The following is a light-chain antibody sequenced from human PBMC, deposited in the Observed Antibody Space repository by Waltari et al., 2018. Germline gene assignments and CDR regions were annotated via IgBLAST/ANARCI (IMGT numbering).Light chain of an antibody. CDR2: RDS. J-gene: IGLJ2*01. V-gene: IGLV3-9*01. Sequence: SYELTQPLSVSVALGQTARITCGGNNIGSNNVHWYQQKPGQAPVLVIYRDSNRPSGIPERFSGSNSGNTATLTISRAQAGDEADYYCQVWDSSTEDVVFGGGTKLTVL. CDR1: NIGSNN. CDR3: QVWDSSTEDVV.